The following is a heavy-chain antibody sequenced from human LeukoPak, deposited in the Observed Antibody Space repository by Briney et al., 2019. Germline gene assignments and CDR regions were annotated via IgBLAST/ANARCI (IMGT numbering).Heavy chain of an antibody. V-gene: IGHV4-59*01. CDR2: IYSSGSA. CDR3: ARRPVLPPAYYFDN. J-gene: IGHJ4*02. Sequence: SETLSLTCTVSGDSINNYYWTWIRQPPGKGLEWTGYIYSSGSAIYNPSLRSRVTISLDTSRKQFSLKLTSVTAADTAVYYCARRPVLPPAYYFDNWGQGTLVTVSS. D-gene: IGHD4/OR15-4a*01. CDR1: GDSINNYY.